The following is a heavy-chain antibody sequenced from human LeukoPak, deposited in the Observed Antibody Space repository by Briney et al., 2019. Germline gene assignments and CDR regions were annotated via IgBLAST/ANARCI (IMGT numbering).Heavy chain of an antibody. Sequence: AETLSLTCTVSGGSISSSSYYWGWIRQPPGKGLEWIGSIYYSGSTYYNPSLRSRVTISVDTSKNQFSLKLSSVTAADTAVYYCARGPRFGELLWHWFDPWGQGTLVTVSS. CDR3: ARGPRFGELLWHWFDP. CDR1: GGSISSSSYY. V-gene: IGHV4-39*07. J-gene: IGHJ5*02. D-gene: IGHD3-10*01. CDR2: IYYSGST.